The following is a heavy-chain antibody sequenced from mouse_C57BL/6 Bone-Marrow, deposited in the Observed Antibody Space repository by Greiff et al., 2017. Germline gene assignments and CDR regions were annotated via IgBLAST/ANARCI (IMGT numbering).Heavy chain of an antibody. V-gene: IGHV1-76*01. J-gene: IGHJ2*01. Sequence: QVQLQQSGAELVRPGASVKLSCKASGYTFTDYYINWVKQRPGPGLEWIARIYTGSGNTYYNEKFKGKATLTAEKSSSTAYMQLSSLPSEDSAVYFCARFVGRDYFYYWGQGTTLTVSS. CDR2: IYTGSGNT. CDR1: GYTFTDYY. CDR3: ARFVGRDYFYY.